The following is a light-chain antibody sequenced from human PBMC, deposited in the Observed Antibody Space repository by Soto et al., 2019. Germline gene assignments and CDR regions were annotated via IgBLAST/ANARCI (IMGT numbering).Light chain of an antibody. CDR2: EVS. Sequence: QSALTQRPSASGSPGQSVTISCTGTSSDVGVYNYVSWYQQHPGKAPKLMIYEVSKRPSGVPDRFSGSKSGNTASLTVSGLQAEDEDDYYCSSFAGNNNLVFGGGTKLTVL. CDR1: SSDVGVYNY. J-gene: IGLJ2*01. CDR3: SSFAGNNNLV. V-gene: IGLV2-8*01.